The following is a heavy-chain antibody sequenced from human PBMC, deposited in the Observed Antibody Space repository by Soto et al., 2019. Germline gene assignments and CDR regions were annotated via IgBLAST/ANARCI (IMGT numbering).Heavy chain of an antibody. J-gene: IGHJ6*03. Sequence: GGSLRLSCAASVFTFSTYSMNWVRQAPGKGLEWVSYISSGSSTIYYADSVKGRFTISRDNAKNSLYLQMDSLRAEDTAVYYATRSAYMDVWGTGTTVTVSS. CDR2: ISSGSSTI. V-gene: IGHV3-48*01. D-gene: IGHD2-2*01. CDR3: TRSAYMDV. CDR1: VFTFSTYS.